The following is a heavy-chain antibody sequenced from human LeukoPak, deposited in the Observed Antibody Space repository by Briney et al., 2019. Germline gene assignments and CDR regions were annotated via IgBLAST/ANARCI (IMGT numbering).Heavy chain of an antibody. Sequence: PGGPLRLSCAASEFSFSTFAMHWVRQAPGKGPEWVAVISYDGINRYYADSVKGRFIISRDNSKNTLYLQMNSLRAEDTAVYYCASMGAIPFDYWGQGTLVTVSS. CDR3: ASMGAIPFDY. CDR2: ISYDGINR. V-gene: IGHV3-30*04. J-gene: IGHJ4*02. CDR1: EFSFSTFA. D-gene: IGHD1-26*01.